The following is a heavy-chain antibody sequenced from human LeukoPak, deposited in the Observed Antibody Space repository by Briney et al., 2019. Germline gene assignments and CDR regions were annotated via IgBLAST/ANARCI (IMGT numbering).Heavy chain of an antibody. CDR2: IYYSGST. J-gene: IGHJ6*02. CDR1: GGSISSYY. V-gene: IGHV4-59*01. D-gene: IGHD6-19*01. CDR3: AGEGSGWDV. Sequence: PSEPQSLTCTVSGGSISSYYWIWLRHPPGKGLEWIGYIYYSGSTNYNPSLKSRVTISVDASKNQFSLKLSSVNAADTAVYYCAGEGSGWDVWGQGTTVTVSS.